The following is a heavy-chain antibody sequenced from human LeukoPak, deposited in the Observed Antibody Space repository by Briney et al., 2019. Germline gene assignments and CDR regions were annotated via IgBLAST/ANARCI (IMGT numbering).Heavy chain of an antibody. Sequence: SETLSLTCTVSGGSISSYYWSWIRQPPGKGLEWIGYIYYSGSTNYNPSLKSRVTISVDTSKNQFSLKLSSVTAADTAVYYCARDHKNMSGKYSSGWYDYWGQGTLITVSS. CDR1: GGSISSYY. CDR2: IYYSGST. V-gene: IGHV4-59*01. J-gene: IGHJ4*02. D-gene: IGHD6-19*01. CDR3: ARDHKNMSGKYSSGWYDY.